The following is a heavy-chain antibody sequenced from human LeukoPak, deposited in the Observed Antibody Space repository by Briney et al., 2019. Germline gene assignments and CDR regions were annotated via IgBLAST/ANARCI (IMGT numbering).Heavy chain of an antibody. CDR1: SGSISSSSYY. CDR3: ARHLEVVVITLWSPYYFDY. V-gene: IGHV4-39*01. Sequence: TSETLSLTCTVSSGSISSSSYYWGWIRQPPGKGLEWIGSIYYSGRTYYNPSLNSRVTISVDTSKIQFSLKLSSVTAADTAVYYCARHLEVVVITLWSPYYFDYWGQGTLVTVSS. J-gene: IGHJ4*02. D-gene: IGHD3-22*01. CDR2: IYYSGRT.